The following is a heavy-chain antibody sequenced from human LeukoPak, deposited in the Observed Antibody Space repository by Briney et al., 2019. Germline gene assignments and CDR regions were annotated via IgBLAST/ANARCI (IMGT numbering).Heavy chain of an antibody. CDR2: IKQDGSEK. V-gene: IGHV3-7*01. J-gene: IGHJ4*02. CDR1: GLTFSSYW. Sequence: QPGGSLRLSCAASGLTFSSYWMHWVRQAPGKGLEWVANIKQDGSEKYYVDSVKGRFTISRDNAKNSLYLQMNSLRAEDTAVYYCARGLFGDYWGQGTLVTVSS. CDR3: ARGLFGDY. D-gene: IGHD3-10*02.